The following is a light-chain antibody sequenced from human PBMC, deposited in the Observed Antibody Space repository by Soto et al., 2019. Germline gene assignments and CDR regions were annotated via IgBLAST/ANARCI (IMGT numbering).Light chain of an antibody. CDR3: QQYSNWPLT. J-gene: IGKJ4*01. V-gene: IGKV3-15*01. CDR1: QSASSS. Sequence: EIVMTQSPATLSLSPGERATLSCEASQSASSSLAWYQQKPGQAPRLLIYGASTRATGIPARFSGSGSGTEFTLTISSLQSEDFAVYYCQQYSNWPLTFGGGTKVEIK. CDR2: GAS.